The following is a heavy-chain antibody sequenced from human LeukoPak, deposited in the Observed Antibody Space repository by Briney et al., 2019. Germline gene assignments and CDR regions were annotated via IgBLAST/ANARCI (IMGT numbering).Heavy chain of an antibody. D-gene: IGHD6-13*01. CDR1: GFTFNSYW. CDR3: PRDWVRSSCTD. Sequence: GGSLRLSCAASGFTFNSYWMSWVRQAPGKGLEWVANINQDGSEKYYVDSVKGRFTISRDNAKNSLYLQMNSLRAEDTAVYYCPRDWVRSSCTDWGQGTLVTVSS. J-gene: IGHJ4*02. CDR2: INQDGSEK. V-gene: IGHV3-7*01.